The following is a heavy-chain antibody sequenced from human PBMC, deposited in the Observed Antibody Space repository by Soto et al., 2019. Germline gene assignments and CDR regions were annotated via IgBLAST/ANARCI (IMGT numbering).Heavy chain of an antibody. CDR1: GYTFNSYD. Sequence: ASVKVSCKASGYTFNSYDINWVRQATGQGLEWMGWMNPNSGNTGYAQKFQGRVTMTRNTSISTAYMELSSLRSEDTAVYYCARGLGYCSSTSCRTNWFDPWGQGTLVTVSS. V-gene: IGHV1-8*01. CDR2: MNPNSGNT. J-gene: IGHJ5*02. CDR3: ARGLGYCSSTSCRTNWFDP. D-gene: IGHD2-2*01.